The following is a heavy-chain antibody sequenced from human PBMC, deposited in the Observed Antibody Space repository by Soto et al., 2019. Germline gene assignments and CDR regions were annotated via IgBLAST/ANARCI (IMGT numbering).Heavy chain of an antibody. CDR1: GGSFSGYY. J-gene: IGHJ6*02. Sequence: PSETLSLTCAVYGGSFSGYYWSWIRQPPGKGLEWIGEINHSGSTNYNPSLKSRVTISVDTSKNQFSLKLSSVTAADTAVYYCGRFGDCSGGSCYSDYYYGMDVWGQGTTVTVSS. CDR3: GRFGDCSGGSCYSDYYYGMDV. V-gene: IGHV4-34*01. CDR2: INHSGST. D-gene: IGHD2-15*01.